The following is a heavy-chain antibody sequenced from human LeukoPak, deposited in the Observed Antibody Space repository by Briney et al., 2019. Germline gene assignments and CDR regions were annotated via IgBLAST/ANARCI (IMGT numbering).Heavy chain of an antibody. CDR1: GGTFSSYA. CDR2: IIPIFGTA. CDR3: ARSGPGLVRTFDY. V-gene: IGHV1-69*13. Sequence: GASVKVSCKASGGTFSSYAISWVRQAPGQGLEWMGGIIPIFGTANYAQKFQGRVTITADESTSTAYMELSSLRSEDTAVYYCARSGPGLVRTFDYWGQGTLVTVSS. D-gene: IGHD5-12*01. J-gene: IGHJ4*02.